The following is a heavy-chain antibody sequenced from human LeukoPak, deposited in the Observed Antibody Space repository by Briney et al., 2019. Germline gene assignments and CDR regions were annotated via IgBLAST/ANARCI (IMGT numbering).Heavy chain of an antibody. CDR1: GGSIRSYY. CDR2: IYYSGST. Sequence: SSETLSLTCTVSGGSIRSYYWSWIRQPPGKGLEWIGYIYYSGSTNYNPSLKSRVTMSVDTSKNQFSLKLSSVTASDTAVYYCARVYYSSSYDYWYFDLWGRGTLVTVSS. J-gene: IGHJ2*01. V-gene: IGHV4-59*01. CDR3: ARVYYSSSYDYWYFDL. D-gene: IGHD6-13*01.